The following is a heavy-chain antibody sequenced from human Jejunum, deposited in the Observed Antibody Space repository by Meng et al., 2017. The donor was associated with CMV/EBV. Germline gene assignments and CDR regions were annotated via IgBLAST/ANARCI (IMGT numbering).Heavy chain of an antibody. CDR1: CASISSGVYF. CDR3: ATRIPETSGYYYGVFDF. V-gene: IGHV4-30-4*08. CDR2: IYYNGRT. D-gene: IGHD3-22*01. Sequence: LQASRQGRVKPSQTLSATCNVSCASISSGVYFCNWLRQPPGKGLEWIGYIYYNGRTDYNPSLESRVTISLDTSKNQFSLKLTSITVADTAVYYCATRIPETSGYYYGVFDFWGQGALVTVSS. J-gene: IGHJ4*02.